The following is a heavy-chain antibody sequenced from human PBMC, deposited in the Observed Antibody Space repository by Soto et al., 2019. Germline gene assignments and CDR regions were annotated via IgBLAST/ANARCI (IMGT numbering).Heavy chain of an antibody. J-gene: IGHJ4*02. V-gene: IGHV1-2*04. CDR1: GYTFTGYY. D-gene: IGHD3-22*01. Sequence: ASVKVSCKXSGYTFTGYYMHWVRQAPGQGLEWMGWINPNSGGTNYAQKFQGWVTMTRDTSISTAYMELSRLRSDDTAVYYCARDSGGGYYYDSSGYYPLRYWGQGTLVTVSS. CDR2: INPNSGGT. CDR3: ARDSGGGYYYDSSGYYPLRY.